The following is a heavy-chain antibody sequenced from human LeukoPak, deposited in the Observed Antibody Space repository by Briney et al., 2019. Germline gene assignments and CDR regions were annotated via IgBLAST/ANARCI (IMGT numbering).Heavy chain of an antibody. CDR2: ISYDGTIK. CDR1: GFTFSSYA. Sequence: GGSLRLSCAASGFTFSSYAMHWVRQAPGKGLEWVTIISYDGTIKDYADSVKGRFTISRDDSQNTLFLQMNSLRVEDTAVYYCARVREAYCSSTGCRTFDYWGQGTLVTVSS. J-gene: IGHJ4*02. CDR3: ARVREAYCSSTGCRTFDY. D-gene: IGHD2-2*01. V-gene: IGHV3-30-3*01.